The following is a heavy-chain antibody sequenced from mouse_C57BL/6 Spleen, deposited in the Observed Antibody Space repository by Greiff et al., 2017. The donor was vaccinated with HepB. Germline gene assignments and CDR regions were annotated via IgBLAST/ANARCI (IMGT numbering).Heavy chain of an antibody. J-gene: IGHJ2*01. CDR1: GFTFSSYA. D-gene: IGHD2-1*01. V-gene: IGHV5-4*01. CDR2: ISDGGSYT. Sequence: EVKLVESGGGLVKPGGSLKLSCAASGFTFSSYAMSWVRQTPEKRLEWVATISDGGSYTYYPDNVKGRFTISRDNAKNNLYLQMSHLKSEDTAMYYCARDEGYGNYFDYWGQGTTLTVSS. CDR3: ARDEGYGNYFDY.